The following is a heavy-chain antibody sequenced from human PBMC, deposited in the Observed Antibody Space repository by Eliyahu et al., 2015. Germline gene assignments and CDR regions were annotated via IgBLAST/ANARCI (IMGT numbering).Heavy chain of an antibody. CDR2: IRGKAYGGTT. V-gene: IGHV3-49*04. Sequence: EVQLVESGGGLVQPGRSLRISCXASGLTFGDFAMSWVRXAPGKGLEWVGFIRGKAYGGTTEYGASVKGRFSISRDDSKSVAYLQMNSLQTEDTAVYYCTRVLRGYYGSGSYGVFDYWGQGTLVTVSS. CDR3: TRVLRGYYGSGSYGVFDY. J-gene: IGHJ4*02. CDR1: GLTFGDFA. D-gene: IGHD3-10*01.